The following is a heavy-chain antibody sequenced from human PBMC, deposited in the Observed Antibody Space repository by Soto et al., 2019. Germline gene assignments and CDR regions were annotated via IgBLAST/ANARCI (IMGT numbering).Heavy chain of an antibody. CDR1: GDSVSSNSAA. Sequence: SQILSLTCAISGDSVSSNSAAWNWIRQSPSRGLEWLGRTYYRSKWYNDYAVSVKSRITINPDTSKNQFSLQLNSVTPEDTAVYYCARDEGYYDSSGYRGGAFDIWGQGTMVTVSS. D-gene: IGHD3-22*01. CDR3: ARDEGYYDSSGYRGGAFDI. CDR2: TYYRSKWYN. V-gene: IGHV6-1*01. J-gene: IGHJ3*02.